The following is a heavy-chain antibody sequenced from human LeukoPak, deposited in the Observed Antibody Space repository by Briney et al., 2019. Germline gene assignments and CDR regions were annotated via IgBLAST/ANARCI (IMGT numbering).Heavy chain of an antibody. CDR1: GGSISSYY. J-gene: IGHJ3*02. CDR2: IYYSGST. CDR3: ARQEVPGALDI. V-gene: IGHV4-59*08. Sequence: SETLSLTCTVSGGSISSYYWSWIRQPPGKGLEWIGYIYYSGSTNYNPSLKSRVTISVDTSKNQLSLKLSSVTAADTAVYYCARQEVPGALDIWGQGTMVTVSS.